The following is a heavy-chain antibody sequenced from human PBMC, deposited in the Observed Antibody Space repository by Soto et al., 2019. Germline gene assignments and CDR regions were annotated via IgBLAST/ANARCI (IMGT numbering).Heavy chain of an antibody. V-gene: IGHV5-51*01. CDR2: IYPGDSDT. J-gene: IGHJ5*02. Sequence: GESLKISCKGSGYTFATHWIAWVRQMPGKGLEWMGIIYPGDSDTRYSPSFQGQVTISADKSFSTAYLQWSSLKASDTAIYFCARDTADFWSGYSNWFDPWGQGTLVTVSS. CDR1: GYTFATHW. D-gene: IGHD3-3*01. CDR3: ARDTADFWSGYSNWFDP.